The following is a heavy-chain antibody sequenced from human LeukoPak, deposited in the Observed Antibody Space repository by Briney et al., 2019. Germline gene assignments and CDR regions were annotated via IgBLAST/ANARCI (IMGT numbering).Heavy chain of an antibody. J-gene: IGHJ4*02. CDR3: ARSEDTAMAY. CDR2: ISAYNGNT. CDR1: GYTFTSYG. D-gene: IGHD5-18*01. Sequence: ASVTVSFKASGYTFTSYGISWVRQAPGQGLEGMGWISAYNGNTNYAQKLQGRVTMTTDTSTSTAYMELRSLRSDDTAVYYCARSEDTAMAYWGQGTLVTVSS. V-gene: IGHV1-18*04.